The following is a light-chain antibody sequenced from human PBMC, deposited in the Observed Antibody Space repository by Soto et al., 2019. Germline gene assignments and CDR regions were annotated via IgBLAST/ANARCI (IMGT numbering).Light chain of an antibody. CDR3: QQYNSYLYT. CDR1: QSISSW. Sequence: DIQMTQCPSTLSASVGDRVTITCRASQSISSWLAWYQQKPGKAPKLLIYDASSLESGVPSRFSGSGSGTEFTLTISSLQPDDFATYYCQQYNSYLYTFGQGTRLEIK. J-gene: IGKJ5*01. CDR2: DAS. V-gene: IGKV1-5*01.